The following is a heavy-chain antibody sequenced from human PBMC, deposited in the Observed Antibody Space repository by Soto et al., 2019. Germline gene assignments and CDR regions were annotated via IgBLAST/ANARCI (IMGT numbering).Heavy chain of an antibody. V-gene: IGHV3-23*01. CDR1: GFTFSSYA. D-gene: IGHD3-22*01. J-gene: IGHJ4*02. CDR2: ISGSGGST. Sequence: GGSLRLSSAASGFTFSSYAMNWVRQAPGKGLEWVSAISGSGGSTYNADSVKGRFTISRDNSRNTLYLQMNSLRAEDTAVYYCAKGGSSGNYHYFDYWGQGTLVTVSS. CDR3: AKGGSSGNYHYFDY.